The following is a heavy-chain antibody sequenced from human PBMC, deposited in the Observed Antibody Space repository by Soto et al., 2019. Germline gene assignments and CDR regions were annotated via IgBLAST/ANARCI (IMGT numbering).Heavy chain of an antibody. CDR3: ARVFYYCIGESHDILYY. CDR1: GYTFTSYY. D-gene: IGHD3-10*01. CDR2: INPSGGST. Sequence: GASVKVSCKASGYTFTSYYMHWVRQAPGQGLEWMGIINPSGGSTSYAQKFQGRVTMTRDTSTSTVYMELSSLRSEDTAVYYCARVFYYCIGESHDILYYWGQGTLVTVSS. V-gene: IGHV1-46*03. J-gene: IGHJ4*02.